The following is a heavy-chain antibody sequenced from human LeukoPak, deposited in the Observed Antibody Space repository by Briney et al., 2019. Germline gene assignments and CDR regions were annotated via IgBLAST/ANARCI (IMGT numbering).Heavy chain of an antibody. V-gene: IGHV3-48*01. J-gene: IGHJ6*04. CDR3: ARAVGHGSGSPRMDV. D-gene: IGHD3-10*01. CDR2: IISSSSTI. CDR1: GFTFSSHS. Sequence: GGSLRLSCAASGFTFSSHSMNWVRQAPGKGLEWVSYIISSSSTIYYADSVKGRFTISRDNAKNSLYLQMNSLRADDTAVYYCARAVGHGSGSPRMDVWGNGTTVTVSS.